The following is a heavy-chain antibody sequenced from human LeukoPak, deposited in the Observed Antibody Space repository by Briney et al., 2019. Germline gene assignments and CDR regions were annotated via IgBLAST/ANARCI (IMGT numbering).Heavy chain of an antibody. D-gene: IGHD1/OR15-1a*01. V-gene: IGHV1-18*01. J-gene: IGHJ4*02. CDR3: ARNNYFDY. CDR2: ISTSIGNT. CDR1: GYTLTELS. Sequence: ASVKVSCKVSGYTLTELSMHWMRQAPGQGLEWMGWISTSIGNTDYAQKFQGRVTVTTDTSTSTAYMELRSLRSDDTAVYYCARNNYFDYWGQGTLVTVSS.